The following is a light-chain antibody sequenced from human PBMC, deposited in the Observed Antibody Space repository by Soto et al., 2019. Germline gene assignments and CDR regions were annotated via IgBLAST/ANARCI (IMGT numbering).Light chain of an antibody. J-gene: IGKJ4*01. V-gene: IGKV3-15*01. CDR1: QSVSRN. Sequence: EIVMTQSPATLSVSPGERATLSCRASQSVSRNLAWYQQKPGQAPRLLVSGASTRATGIPATFSGSGSGTEFTLTISSLQSEVFAIYYCQQYNGWPLTFGGETKVDIK. CDR3: QQYNGWPLT. CDR2: GAS.